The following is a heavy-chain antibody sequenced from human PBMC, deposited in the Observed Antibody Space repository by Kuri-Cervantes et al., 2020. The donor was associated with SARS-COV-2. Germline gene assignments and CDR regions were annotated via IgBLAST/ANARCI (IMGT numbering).Heavy chain of an antibody. Sequence: ASVKVSCKASGYTFTGYYMHWVRQAPGQGLEWMGWINPNSGGTNYAQKFQGRVTMTRDTSISTAYMELSRLRSDDTAVYYCAREYYGSGSYANWGQGTLVTVSS. CDR3: AREYYGSGSYAN. CDR2: INPNSGGT. V-gene: IGHV1-2*02. D-gene: IGHD3-10*01. CDR1: GYTFTGYY. J-gene: IGHJ4*02.